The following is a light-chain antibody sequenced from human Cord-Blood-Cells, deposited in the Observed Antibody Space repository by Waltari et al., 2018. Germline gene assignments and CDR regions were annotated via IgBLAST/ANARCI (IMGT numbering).Light chain of an antibody. CDR3: QQYGSSPLT. CDR2: GAS. V-gene: IGKV3-20*01. J-gene: IGKJ3*01. CDR1: QSVSSSY. Sequence: EIVLTQSPGTLSLSPGERATLSCMASQSVSSSYLAWYQQKPGQAPRLLIYGASSRATGIPDRFSGSGSGTDFTLTISRLEPEDVAVYYCQQYGSSPLTFGPGTKVDIK.